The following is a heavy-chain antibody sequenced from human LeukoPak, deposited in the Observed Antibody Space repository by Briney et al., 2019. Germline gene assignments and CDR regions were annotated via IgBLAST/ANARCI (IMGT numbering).Heavy chain of an antibody. D-gene: IGHD3-22*01. Sequence: SGGSLRLSCAASGFTFSSYAMHWVRQAPGKGLEWVAVISYDGSNKYYADSVKGRFTISRHNSKNTLYLQMNSLRAEDTAVYYCARAYYYDSSGYYFDYWGQGTLVTVSS. J-gene: IGHJ4*02. CDR3: ARAYYYDSSGYYFDY. CDR2: ISYDGSNK. CDR1: GFTFSSYA. V-gene: IGHV3-30*14.